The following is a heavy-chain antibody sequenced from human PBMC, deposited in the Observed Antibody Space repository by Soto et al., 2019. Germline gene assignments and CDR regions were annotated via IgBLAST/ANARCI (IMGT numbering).Heavy chain of an antibody. J-gene: IGHJ4*02. CDR1: GDSISTDY. V-gene: IGHV4-59*08. CDR2: IYYGGST. Sequence: SSETLSLTCTVSGDSISTDYWSWIRQSPGKGLEWIGFIYYGGSTNYNPSLKSRVTISVDTPKNQFSLKLGSVTAADTAVYYCARGYPNIAAAELTFGYWGQGTLVTVSS. CDR3: ARGYPNIAAAELTFGY. D-gene: IGHD6-13*01.